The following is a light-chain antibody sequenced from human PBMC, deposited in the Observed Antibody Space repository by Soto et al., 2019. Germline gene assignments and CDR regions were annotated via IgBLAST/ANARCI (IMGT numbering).Light chain of an antibody. V-gene: IGLV2-11*01. CDR2: DVT. CDR1: SSDVSGYNY. Sequence: QSVLTQPRSVSGSPGQSVTISCTGTSSDVSGYNYVSWYQHHPGKAPKPMIYDVTKRPSGVRDRFSASKSGNTASLTISGLQAEDEADYYCCSYAGSYTYVFGTGTKVTVL. J-gene: IGLJ1*01. CDR3: CSYAGSYTYV.